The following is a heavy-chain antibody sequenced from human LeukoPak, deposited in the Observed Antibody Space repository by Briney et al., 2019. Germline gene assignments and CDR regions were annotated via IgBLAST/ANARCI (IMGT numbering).Heavy chain of an antibody. CDR3: ARAIAAAGTPLYFDY. CDR1: GGTFSSYA. Sequence: GASVKVSCKASGGTFSSYAISWVRQAPGQGLEWMGGIIPIFGTANYAQKLQGRVTMTTDTSTSTAYMELRSLRSDDTAVYYCARAIAAAGTPLYFDYWGQGTLVTVSS. CDR2: IIPIFGTA. J-gene: IGHJ4*02. D-gene: IGHD6-13*01. V-gene: IGHV1-69*05.